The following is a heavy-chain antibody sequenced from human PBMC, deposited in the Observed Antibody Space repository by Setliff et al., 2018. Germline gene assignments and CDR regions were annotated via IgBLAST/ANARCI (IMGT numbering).Heavy chain of an antibody. Sequence: SETLSLTCTVSGGSISSHYWSWIRQPPGKGLEWIGSIYYSGSTNYNPSLKSRVTISVDTSKNQFSLKLSSVTAADTAVYYCARDSPGKSRKYYFDYWGQGTLVTVSS. CDR2: IYYSGST. V-gene: IGHV4-59*11. CDR1: GGSISSHY. CDR3: ARDSPGKSRKYYFDY. D-gene: IGHD3-10*01. J-gene: IGHJ4*02.